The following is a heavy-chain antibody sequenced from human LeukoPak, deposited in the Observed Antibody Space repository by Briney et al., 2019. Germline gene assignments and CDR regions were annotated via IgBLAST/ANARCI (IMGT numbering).Heavy chain of an antibody. CDR2: ISSSGGTI. V-gene: IGHV3-48*03. Sequence: GGSLRLSCAASGFTFSSYEMNWVRQAPGKGLEWVSYISSSGGTIYYADSVKGRFTISRDNAKNSLYLQMNSLRAEDTAVYYCARGGYSGYDKNFDYWGQGTLVTVSS. D-gene: IGHD5-12*01. CDR1: GFTFSSYE. CDR3: ARGGYSGYDKNFDY. J-gene: IGHJ4*02.